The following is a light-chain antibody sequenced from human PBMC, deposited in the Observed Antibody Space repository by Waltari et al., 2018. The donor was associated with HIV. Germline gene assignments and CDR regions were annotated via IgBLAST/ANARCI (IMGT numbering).Light chain of an antibody. CDR3: QQSYSSSPPLYT. Sequence: DIQLSQSPSSLSAHLGDRVTIICRTSEDVAHFLNWYFQGPGRAPRLLIYAASHLNFGIPSSFSRNGAGTDFSLTINGLRPDHVGTYYCQQSYSSSPPLYTFGLGT. CDR1: EDVAHF. V-gene: IGKV1-39*01. CDR2: AAS. J-gene: IGKJ2*01.